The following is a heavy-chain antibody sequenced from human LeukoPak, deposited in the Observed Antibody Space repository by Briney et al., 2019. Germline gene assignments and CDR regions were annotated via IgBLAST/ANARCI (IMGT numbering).Heavy chain of an antibody. CDR1: GGAFSSYA. D-gene: IGHD3-22*01. J-gene: IGHJ4*02. CDR2: IIPIFGTA. V-gene: IGHV1-69*13. Sequence: ASVKVSCKASGGAFSSYAISWVRQAPGQGLEWMGGIIPIFGTANYAQKFQGRVTITADESTSTAYMELSSLRSEDTAVYYCARLYDSSGYYMKNWGQGTLVTVSS. CDR3: ARLYDSSGYYMKN.